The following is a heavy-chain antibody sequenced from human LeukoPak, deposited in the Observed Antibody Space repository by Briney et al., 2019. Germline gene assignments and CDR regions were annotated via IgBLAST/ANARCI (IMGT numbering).Heavy chain of an antibody. V-gene: IGHV1-2*02. Sequence: ASVKVSCKDSGYTFTGYYMHWVRQAPGQGLEWMGWINPNSGGTNYAQKFQGRVTMTRDTSISTAYMELSRLRSDDTAVYYCAGAKYYYDSSGYYYGYWGQGTLVTVSS. J-gene: IGHJ4*02. CDR3: AGAKYYYDSSGYYYGY. CDR2: INPNSGGT. D-gene: IGHD3-22*01. CDR1: GYTFTGYY.